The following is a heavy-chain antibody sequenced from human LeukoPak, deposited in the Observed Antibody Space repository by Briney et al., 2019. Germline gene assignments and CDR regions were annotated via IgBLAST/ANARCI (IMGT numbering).Heavy chain of an antibody. Sequence: GGSLRLSCAASGFTFSDYYMSWIRQAPGKGLEWVSSISSSSSYIYYADSVKGRFTISRDNAKSSLYLQMNSLRAEDTAVYYCAREALYYYDNWFDPWGQGTLVTVSS. J-gene: IGHJ5*02. CDR3: AREALYYYDNWFDP. CDR1: GFTFSDYY. CDR2: ISSSSSYI. D-gene: IGHD3-22*01. V-gene: IGHV3-11*06.